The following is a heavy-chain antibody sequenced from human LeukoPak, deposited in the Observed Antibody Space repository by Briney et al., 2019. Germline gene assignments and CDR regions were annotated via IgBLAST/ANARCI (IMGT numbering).Heavy chain of an antibody. CDR3: ARDARRSSVVVTAIDN. CDR2: IVVGSGNT. V-gene: IGHV1-58*02. J-gene: IGHJ4*02. CDR1: GFTFTSSA. D-gene: IGHD2-21*02. Sequence: TSVKVSCKASGFTFTSSAMQWVRQARGQRLEWIGWIVVGSGNTNYAQKFQERVTITRDMSTSTAYMELSSLRSEDTAVYYCARDARRSSVVVTAIDNWGQGTLVTVSS.